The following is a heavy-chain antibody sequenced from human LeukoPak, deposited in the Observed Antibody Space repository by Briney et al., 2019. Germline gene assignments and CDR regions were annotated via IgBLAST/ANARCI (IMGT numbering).Heavy chain of an antibody. Sequence: PGRSLRLSCAASGFTFSSYAMHWVRQAPGKGLEWVAVISYDGSNKYYADSVKGRFTISRDNSMNTLYLQMNSLRAEDTAVYYCARGEVQYCSGGSCYSLGFYYYYYGMDVWGQGTTVTVSS. J-gene: IGHJ6*02. CDR1: GFTFSSYA. CDR3: ARGEVQYCSGGSCYSLGFYYYYYGMDV. V-gene: IGHV3-30-3*01. CDR2: ISYDGSNK. D-gene: IGHD2-15*01.